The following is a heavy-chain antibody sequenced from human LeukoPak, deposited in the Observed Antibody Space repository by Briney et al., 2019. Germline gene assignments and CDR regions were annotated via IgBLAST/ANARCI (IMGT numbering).Heavy chain of an antibody. CDR2: ISLDGSRK. CDR1: GLTFTSHG. V-gene: IGHV3-33*05. J-gene: IGHJ5*01. Sequence: GRSLRLSCAASGLTFTSHGFHWVRQAPGRGLEWLTFISLDGSRKSYADSVKGRFTFSRDDSKNTLYLEVNSLRAEDTATYYCARDRAVSWLDSWGLGTLVTVSS. CDR3: ARDRAVSWLDS. D-gene: IGHD3-10*01.